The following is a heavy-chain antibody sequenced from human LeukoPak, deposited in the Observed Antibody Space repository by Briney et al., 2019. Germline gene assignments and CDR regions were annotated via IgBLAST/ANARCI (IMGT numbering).Heavy chain of an antibody. Sequence: SETLSLTCSVSGYSVSSGYYWGWIRQPPGKGLEWIGSMHHSGTTYYNPSLKSRVTLSVDTSKNQFSLKLSSVTAVDTAVYYCAGQTGSGLFILPGGQGTLVTVSS. V-gene: IGHV4-38-2*02. J-gene: IGHJ4*02. D-gene: IGHD3/OR15-3a*01. CDR1: GYSVSSGYY. CDR3: AGQTGSGLFILP. CDR2: MHHSGTT.